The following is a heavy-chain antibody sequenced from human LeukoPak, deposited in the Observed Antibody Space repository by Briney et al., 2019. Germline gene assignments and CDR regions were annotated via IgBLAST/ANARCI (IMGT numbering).Heavy chain of an antibody. Sequence: GASVKVSCKASGYTFTSYAMHWARQAPGQRLEWMGWINAGNGNTKYSQKFQGRVTITRDTSASTAYMELSSLRSEDTAVYYCARGLGWELVDYWGQGTLVTVSS. J-gene: IGHJ4*02. CDR3: ARGLGWELVDY. V-gene: IGHV1-3*01. D-gene: IGHD1-26*01. CDR2: INAGNGNT. CDR1: GYTFTSYA.